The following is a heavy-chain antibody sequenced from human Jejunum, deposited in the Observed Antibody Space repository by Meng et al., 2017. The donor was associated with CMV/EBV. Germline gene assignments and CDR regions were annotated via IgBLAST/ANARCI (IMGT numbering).Heavy chain of an antibody. D-gene: IGHD3-3*01. V-gene: IGHV4-38-2*02. CDR2: MFHGGST. J-gene: IGHJ6*02. CDR3: ARASIYYYHVDV. Sequence: VSDGSISSGYYWGWIRQSPGKGLEWIGTMFHGGSTNYNPSLKSRVTILLDPSKNQLSLNLSSVTAADTAVYYCARASIYYYHVDVWGPGTTVTVSS. CDR1: DGSISSGYY.